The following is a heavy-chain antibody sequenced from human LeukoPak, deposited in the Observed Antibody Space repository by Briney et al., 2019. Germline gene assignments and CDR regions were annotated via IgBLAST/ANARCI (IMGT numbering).Heavy chain of an antibody. V-gene: IGHV3-30-3*01. CDR3: ARDQNLHEIDY. D-gene: IGHD2/OR15-2a*01. Sequence: PGGSLRLSCAASGFTFSSYAMHWVRQAPGKGLEWVAVISYDGSNKHYADSVKGRFTISRDNSKNTLYLQMNSLRAEDTAVYYCARDQNLHEIDYWGQGTLVTVSS. J-gene: IGHJ4*02. CDR1: GFTFSSYA. CDR2: ISYDGSNK.